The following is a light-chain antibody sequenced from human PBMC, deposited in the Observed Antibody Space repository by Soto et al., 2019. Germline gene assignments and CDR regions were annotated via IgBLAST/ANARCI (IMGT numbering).Light chain of an antibody. CDR3: QHYGRSPIT. CDR1: QSVSSY. CDR2: DAS. J-gene: IGKJ5*01. V-gene: IGKV3-11*01. Sequence: EIFFTKYPATPSLCAGEKATLSCRASQSVSSYLAWYQQKPGQAPRLLIYDASNRATGIPARFSGSGSGTEFTLTISSLQSEDFALYYCQHYGRSPITFGQGTRLEIK.